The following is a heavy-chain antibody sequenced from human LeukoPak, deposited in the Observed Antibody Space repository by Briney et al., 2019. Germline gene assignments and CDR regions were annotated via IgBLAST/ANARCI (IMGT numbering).Heavy chain of an antibody. Sequence: SETLSLTCTVSGGSISSYYWSWIRQPPGKGLEWIGYIYCSGSTNYNPSLKSRVTISVDTSKNQFSLKLSSVTAADTAVYYCARAVPSYGSGSYYDYWGQGTLVTVSS. V-gene: IGHV4-59*01. J-gene: IGHJ4*02. CDR1: GGSISSYY. CDR3: ARAVPSYGSGSYYDY. CDR2: IYCSGST. D-gene: IGHD3-10*01.